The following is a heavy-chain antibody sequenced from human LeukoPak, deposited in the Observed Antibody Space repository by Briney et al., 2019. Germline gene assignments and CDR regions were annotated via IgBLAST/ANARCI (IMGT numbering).Heavy chain of an antibody. J-gene: IGHJ3*02. Sequence: SGGSLRLSCAASGFTFDDYAMHWVRQAPGKGLEWVSGISWNSGSIGYADSVKGRFTISRDNAKNYLYLQMNSLRAEYTALYYCAKATRSSDSLGAFDIWGQGTMVTVSS. CDR2: ISWNSGSI. V-gene: IGHV3-9*01. CDR1: GFTFDDYA. D-gene: IGHD6-19*01. CDR3: AKATRSSDSLGAFDI.